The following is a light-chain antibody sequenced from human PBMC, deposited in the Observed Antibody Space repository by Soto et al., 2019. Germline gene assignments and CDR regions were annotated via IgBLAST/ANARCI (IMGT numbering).Light chain of an antibody. J-gene: IGLJ2*01. CDR1: ISDIGAHDL. V-gene: IGLV2-14*01. Sequence: QSALTQPASVSGSPGQWITISCTGTISDIGAHDLVSWYQHHPGKAPRLMIYGVTNRPSGVSRRFSGSKSGNTASLTISGLQAEDEAGYYCSSYTTSTTVEFGGGTKLTVL. CDR2: GVT. CDR3: SSYTTSTTVE.